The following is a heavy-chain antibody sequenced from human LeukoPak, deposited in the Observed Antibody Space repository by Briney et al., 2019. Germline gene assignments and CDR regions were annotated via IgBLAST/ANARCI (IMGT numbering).Heavy chain of an antibody. J-gene: IGHJ6*02. CDR3: ARYIAVAGSHYFYGMDV. V-gene: IGHV3-30-3*01. D-gene: IGHD6-19*01. Sequence: GGSLRLSCAASGFTFSNYAMHWVRQAPGKGLEWVAIISFDGSDKYYADSVKGRFSISRDNSQDTLFLQMNSLRAEDTAIYYCARYIAVAGSHYFYGMDVWGQGTTVTVSS. CDR2: ISFDGSDK. CDR1: GFTFSNYA.